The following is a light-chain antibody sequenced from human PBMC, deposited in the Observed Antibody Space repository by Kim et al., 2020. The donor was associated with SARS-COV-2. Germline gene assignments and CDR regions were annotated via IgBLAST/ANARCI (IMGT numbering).Light chain of an antibody. V-gene: IGKV3-20*01. Sequence: FSPGEGATRSCRASQSVAPNHLAWFQQKPGQAPRLLIYGTSSRATGIPDRFSASESGTDFTLTISRLEPEDFAVYFCQQYDRPPYTFGQGTKLEI. J-gene: IGKJ2*01. CDR2: GTS. CDR3: QQYDRPPYT. CDR1: QSVAPNH.